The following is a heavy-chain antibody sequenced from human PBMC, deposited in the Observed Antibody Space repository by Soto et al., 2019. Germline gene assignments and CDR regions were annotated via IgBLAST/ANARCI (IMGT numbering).Heavy chain of an antibody. CDR3: ARSGNYDYVWGSYRHKSLFDY. J-gene: IGHJ4*02. D-gene: IGHD3-16*02. CDR2: INHSGST. Sequence: QVQLQQWGAGLLKPSETLSLTCAVYGGSFSGYYWSWIRQPPGKGLEWIGEINHSGSTNYNPSLKSRVTISVDKSKNQFSLKLSSVTAADTAVYYCARSGNYDYVWGSYRHKSLFDYWGQGTLVTVSS. V-gene: IGHV4-34*01. CDR1: GGSFSGYY.